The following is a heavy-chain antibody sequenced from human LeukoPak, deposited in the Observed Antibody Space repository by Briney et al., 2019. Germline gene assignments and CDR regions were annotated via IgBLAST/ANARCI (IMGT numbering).Heavy chain of an antibody. D-gene: IGHD1-1*01. J-gene: IGHJ6*03. CDR2: TYYRSKWYN. CDR1: GDSVSSNSAA. V-gene: IGHV6-1*01. Sequence: SQTLSLTCAISGDSVSSNSAAWNWIRQSPSRGLEWLGRTYYRSKWYNDYAVSVKSRITINPDTSKNQFSLQLNSVTPEDTAVYYCAREFWTSKRLYYYMDVWGKGTTVTVSS. CDR3: AREFWTSKRLYYYMDV.